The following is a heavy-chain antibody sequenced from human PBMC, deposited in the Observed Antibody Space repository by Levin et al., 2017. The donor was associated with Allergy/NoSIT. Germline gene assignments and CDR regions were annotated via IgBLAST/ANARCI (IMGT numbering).Heavy chain of an antibody. CDR3: ARTYYDFWSGYWVYYYYGMDV. V-gene: IGHV4-34*01. CDR2: INHSGST. CDR1: GGSFSGYY. J-gene: IGHJ6*02. Sequence: SETLSLTCAVYGGSFSGYYWSWIRQPPGKGLEWIGEINHSGSTNYNPSLKSRVTISVDTSKNQFSLKLSSVTAADTAVYYCARTYYDFWSGYWVYYYYGMDVWGQGTTVTVSS. D-gene: IGHD3-3*01.